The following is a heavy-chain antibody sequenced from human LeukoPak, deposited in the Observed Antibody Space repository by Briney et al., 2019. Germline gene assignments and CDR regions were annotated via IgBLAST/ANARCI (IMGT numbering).Heavy chain of an antibody. D-gene: IGHD4-17*01. J-gene: IGHJ5*02. CDR3: ARAVYGAFQWFDP. CDR2: IIPIFGTA. V-gene: IGHV1-69*06. CDR1: GGTFSSYA. Sequence: GASVKVSCKASGGTFSSYAISWVRQAPGQGLEWMGGIIPIFGTANYAQKFQGRVTITADKSTSTAYMELSSLRSEDTAVYYCARAVYGAFQWFDPWGQGTLVTVSS.